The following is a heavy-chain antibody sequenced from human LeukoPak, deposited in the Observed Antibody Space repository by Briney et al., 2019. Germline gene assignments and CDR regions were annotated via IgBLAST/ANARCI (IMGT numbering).Heavy chain of an antibody. J-gene: IGHJ4*02. V-gene: IGHV3-23*01. CDR3: ARARFSSSWFYGY. Sequence: PGGSLRLSCAASGFTFRSYGLSWVRQAPGKGLEWVSTINNSGGRTYYPDSVKGRFTISRDNSKNTLYLHMSSLRVEDTAVYFCARARFSSSWFYGYWGQGVVVTVSS. D-gene: IGHD6-13*01. CDR1: GFTFRSYG. CDR2: INNSGGRT.